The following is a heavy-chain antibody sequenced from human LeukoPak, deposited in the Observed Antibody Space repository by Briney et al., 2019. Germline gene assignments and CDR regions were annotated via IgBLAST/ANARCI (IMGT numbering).Heavy chain of an antibody. D-gene: IGHD6-6*01. CDR1: GYTLTELS. J-gene: IGHJ4*02. CDR2: FDPEDGET. V-gene: IGHV1-24*01. Sequence: ASVKVSCKVSGYTLTELSMHWVRQAPGKGLEWMGGFDPEDGETIYAQKFQGRVTMTEDTSTDTAYMELSSVTAADTAVYYCARVGLAYSSSLFDYWGQGTLVTVSS. CDR3: ARVGLAYSSSLFDY.